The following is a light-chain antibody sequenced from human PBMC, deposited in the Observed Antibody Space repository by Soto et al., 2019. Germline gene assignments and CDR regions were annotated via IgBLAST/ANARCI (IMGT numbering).Light chain of an antibody. CDR3: LLSGNGARARV. Sequence: QAVVTQEPSLTVSPGGTVTLTCGSSTGAVTSGHYPYWFQQKPGQAPRTLIYDTSNKHSWTPARFSGSLLGGKAALTLSGAQPEDEAEYYCLLSGNGARARVFGTGTKLTVL. J-gene: IGLJ1*01. CDR2: DTS. V-gene: IGLV7-46*01. CDR1: TGAVTSGHY.